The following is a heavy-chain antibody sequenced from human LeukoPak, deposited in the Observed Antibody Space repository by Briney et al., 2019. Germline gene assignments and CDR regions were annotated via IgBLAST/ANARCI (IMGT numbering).Heavy chain of an antibody. CDR2: IRYDGSNK. Sequence: PGGSLRLSCAASGFTFSSYGMHWVRQAPGKGLEWVAFIRYDGSNKYYADSVRGRFTISRDNSKNTLYLQMNSLRAEDTAVYYCAKDGLWDLDAFDIWGQGTMVTVSS. V-gene: IGHV3-30*02. CDR1: GFTFSSYG. CDR3: AKDGLWDLDAFDI. J-gene: IGHJ3*02. D-gene: IGHD3-16*01.